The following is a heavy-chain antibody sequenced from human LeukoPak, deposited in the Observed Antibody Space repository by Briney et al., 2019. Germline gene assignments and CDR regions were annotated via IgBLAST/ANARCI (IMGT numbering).Heavy chain of an antibody. Sequence: GGSLRLSCAASGFTLDDYGMSWVRQAPGKGLEWVSGINWNGGSTGYADSVKGRFTISRDNAKNSLYLQMNSLRAEDTALYYCARESPYGDYERTSFDYWGQGTLVTVSS. V-gene: IGHV3-20*04. CDR1: GFTLDDYG. CDR2: INWNGGST. J-gene: IGHJ4*02. CDR3: ARESPYGDYERTSFDY. D-gene: IGHD4-17*01.